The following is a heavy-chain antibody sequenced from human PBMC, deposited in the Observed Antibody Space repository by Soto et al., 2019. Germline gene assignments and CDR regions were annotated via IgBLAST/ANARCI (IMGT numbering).Heavy chain of an antibody. CDR1: GFTFNSAS. J-gene: IGHJ4*02. CDR3: TTSGVSLPTSLGY. Sequence: EVQVVESGGGLVKPGESLRLSCAASGFTFNSASMNWVRQAPGKGLEWVGRIKSKTDGGTTDSAAPVTGRFTISRDDSKNTLYLQMNSLNTEDSAVYYCTTSGVSLPTSLGYWGQGTLVTVSS. V-gene: IGHV3-15*07. D-gene: IGHD1-26*01. CDR2: IKSKTDGGTT.